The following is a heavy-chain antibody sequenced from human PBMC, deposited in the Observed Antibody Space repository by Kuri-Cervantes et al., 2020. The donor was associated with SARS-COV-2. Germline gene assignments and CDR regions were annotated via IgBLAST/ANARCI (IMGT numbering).Heavy chain of an antibody. CDR1: GYTFTSYG. CDR2: ISAYNGNT. D-gene: IGHD2-2*01. Sequence: ASVKVSCKASGYTFTSYGISWVRQAPGQGLEWMGWISAYNGNTNYAQKFQGRVTMTEDTSTDTAYMELSSLRSEDTAVYYCATGRVWTSSHFDYWGQGTLVTVSS. CDR3: ATGRVWTSSHFDY. V-gene: IGHV1-18*01. J-gene: IGHJ4*02.